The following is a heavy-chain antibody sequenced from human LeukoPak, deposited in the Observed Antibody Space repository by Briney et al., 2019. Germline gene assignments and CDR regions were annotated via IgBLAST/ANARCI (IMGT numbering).Heavy chain of an antibody. Sequence: PSETLSLTCAVYGGSFSGYYWSWIRQPPGKGLEWIGEINHSGSTNYNPSLKSRVTISVDTSKNQFSLKLSSVTAADTAVYYCARGAGKNCSSTSCQMGISDYFDYWGQGTLVTVSS. CDR1: GGSFSGYY. D-gene: IGHD2-2*01. J-gene: IGHJ4*02. V-gene: IGHV4-34*01. CDR3: ARGAGKNCSSTSCQMGISDYFDY. CDR2: INHSGST.